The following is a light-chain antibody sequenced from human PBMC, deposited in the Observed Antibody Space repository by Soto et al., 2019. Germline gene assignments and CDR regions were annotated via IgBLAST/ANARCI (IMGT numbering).Light chain of an antibody. CDR3: QQRSIWVT. J-gene: IGKJ4*01. CDR2: DAS. CDR1: QSVSNY. Sequence: EIVMTQSPATLSLSPGERVTLSCRASQSVSNYLAWYQQKPGQAPRLLIYDASNRATGIPARFSGSGSGTAFSLTISSLEPEDSAVYSCQQRSIWVTFGEGTKVEIK. V-gene: IGKV3-11*01.